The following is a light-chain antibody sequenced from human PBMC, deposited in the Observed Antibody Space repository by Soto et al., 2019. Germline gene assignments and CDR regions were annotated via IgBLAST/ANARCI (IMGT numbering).Light chain of an antibody. Sequence: QSALTQPRSVSGSPGQSVTISCTGTSSDVGGYDFVSWYQQHPGKAPKLMIYDVSKRPSGVPDRFSGSKSGNTASLTISGLQAEDEADYYCCSYAGGYVIFGGGTKLPVL. CDR2: DVS. J-gene: IGLJ2*01. CDR1: SSDVGGYDF. V-gene: IGLV2-11*01. CDR3: CSYAGGYVI.